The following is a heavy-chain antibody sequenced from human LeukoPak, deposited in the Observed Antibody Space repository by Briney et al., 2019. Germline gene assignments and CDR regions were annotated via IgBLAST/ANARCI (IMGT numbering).Heavy chain of an antibody. CDR3: ARVVYATGYNWFDP. D-gene: IGHD2-8*01. V-gene: IGHV3-21*01. Sequence: PGGSLRLSCAASGFTFSSYSMNWVRQAPGKWLEWVSSISSSSSHIYYADSVKGRFTISRDNAKNSLYLQMNSLRAEDTAVYYCARVVYATGYNWFDPWGQGTLVTVSS. J-gene: IGHJ5*02. CDR1: GFTFSSYS. CDR2: ISSSSSHI.